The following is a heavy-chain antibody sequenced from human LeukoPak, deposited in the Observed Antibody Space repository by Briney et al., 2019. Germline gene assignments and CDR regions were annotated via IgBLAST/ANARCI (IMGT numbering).Heavy chain of an antibody. D-gene: IGHD3-9*01. V-gene: IGHV5-51*01. CDR2: IYPGDSDT. CDR1: GYSFSSYW. J-gene: IGHJ4*02. CDR3: ARLSDILTGYYFYFDY. Sequence: GESLKISCKGSGYSFSSYWIGWVRQMPGKGLEWMGIIYPGDSDTRYSPSFQGQVTISADKSISTAYLQWSSLKASDTAMYYCARLSDILTGYYFYFDYWGQGTLVTVSS.